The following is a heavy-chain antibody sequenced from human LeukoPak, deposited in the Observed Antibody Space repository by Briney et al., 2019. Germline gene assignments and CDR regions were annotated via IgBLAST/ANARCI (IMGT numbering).Heavy chain of an antibody. CDR3: AREQYGGKDY. CDR1: GFTFSNYW. Sequence: SGGSLRLSCAASGFTFSNYWMSWVRQAPGKGLEWVANIKEDGSEEYYVDSVKGRFTISRDNAKNSVYLQMNSLRAEDTAVYYCAREQYGGKDYWGQGTLVTVSS. V-gene: IGHV3-7*05. J-gene: IGHJ4*02. CDR2: IKEDGSEE. D-gene: IGHD4-23*01.